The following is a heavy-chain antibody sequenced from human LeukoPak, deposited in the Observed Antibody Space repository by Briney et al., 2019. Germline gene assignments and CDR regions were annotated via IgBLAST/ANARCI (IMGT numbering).Heavy chain of an antibody. CDR1: GYTFTSYG. D-gene: IGHD3-10*01. CDR2: INPNSGGT. V-gene: IGHV1-2*02. Sequence: GASVKVSCKASGYTFTSYGISWVRQAPGQGLEWMGWINPNSGGTNYAQKFQGRVTMTRDTSISTAYMELSRLRSDDTAVYYCARDHLGIGDYWGQGTLVTVSS. J-gene: IGHJ4*02. CDR3: ARDHLGIGDY.